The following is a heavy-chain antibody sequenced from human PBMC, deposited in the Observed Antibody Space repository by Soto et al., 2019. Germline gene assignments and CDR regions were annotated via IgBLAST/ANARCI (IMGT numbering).Heavy chain of an antibody. Sequence: PSETLSLTCTVSGGSISNYFCNWIRQPAGKGLEWIGRIDNSGSTTYNPSLKSRITMSADTSRNQFSLKLNSVTAADTAVYYCARGGQDFWSGPFDYWGQGALVTVS. V-gene: IGHV4-4*07. CDR3: ARGGQDFWSGPFDY. CDR1: GGSISNYF. D-gene: IGHD3-3*01. J-gene: IGHJ4*02. CDR2: IDNSGST.